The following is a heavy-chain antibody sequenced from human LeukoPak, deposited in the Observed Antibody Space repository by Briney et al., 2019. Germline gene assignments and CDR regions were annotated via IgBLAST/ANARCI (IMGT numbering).Heavy chain of an antibody. D-gene: IGHD3-22*01. CDR3: ARLGKVVVEVRPNWFDP. V-gene: IGHV4-59*08. CDR1: GGSISSYF. Sequence: PSETLSLTCTVSGGSISSYFWSWIRQPPGKGLEWIGYIYYSGSTNYNPSLKSRVTISVDTSKNQFSLKLSSVTAADTAVYYCARLGKVVVEVRPNWFDPWGQGTLVTVSS. CDR2: IYYSGST. J-gene: IGHJ5*02.